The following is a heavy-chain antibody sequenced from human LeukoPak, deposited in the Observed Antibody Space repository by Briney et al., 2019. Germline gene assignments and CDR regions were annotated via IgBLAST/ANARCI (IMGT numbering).Heavy chain of an antibody. V-gene: IGHV1-18*01. D-gene: IGHD1-26*01. Sequence: ASVKVSCKASGYTFTSYGISWVRQAPGQGLEWMGWMSAYNGNTNYAQKLQGRVTMTTDTSTSAAYMELRSLRSDDTAVYYCARDVVYSGSIRGQDAFDIWGQGTMVTVSS. J-gene: IGHJ3*02. CDR3: ARDVVYSGSIRGQDAFDI. CDR2: MSAYNGNT. CDR1: GYTFTSYG.